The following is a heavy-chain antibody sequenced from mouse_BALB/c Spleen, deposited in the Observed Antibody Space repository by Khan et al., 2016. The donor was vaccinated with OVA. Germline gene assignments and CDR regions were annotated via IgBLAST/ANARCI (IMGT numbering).Heavy chain of an antibody. CDR3: TRWEYGDFAY. V-gene: IGHV1S81*02. Sequence: QVQLKQSGAELVKPGASVRLSCKASGYTFTSYYLYWVKQRPGHGLEWIGDINPSNGGTNFNENFKTKATLTVDKSSSTAYMQLSSLTSEDSAIYCCTRWEYGDFAYWGQGTLVTVSA. J-gene: IGHJ3*01. CDR1: GYTFTSYY. D-gene: IGHD2-13*01. CDR2: INPSNGGT.